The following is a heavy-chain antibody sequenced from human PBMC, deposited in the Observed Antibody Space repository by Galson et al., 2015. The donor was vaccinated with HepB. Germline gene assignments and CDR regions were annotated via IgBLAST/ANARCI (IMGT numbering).Heavy chain of an antibody. CDR2: IKQDGSEK. Sequence: SLRLSCAASGFTFSRYWMNWVRQAPGKGLEWVANIKQDGSEKYYVDSVKGRFTISRDNAKNSLYLQMNNLRAEDTAIYYCAKTPESNWNYADWFDAWGQGTLVTVSS. J-gene: IGHJ5*02. CDR3: AKTPESNWNYADWFDA. D-gene: IGHD1-7*01. CDR1: GFTFSRYW. V-gene: IGHV3-7*03.